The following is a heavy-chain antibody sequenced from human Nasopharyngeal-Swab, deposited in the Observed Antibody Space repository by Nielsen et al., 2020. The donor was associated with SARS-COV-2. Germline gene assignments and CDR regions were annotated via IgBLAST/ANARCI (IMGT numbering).Heavy chain of an antibody. J-gene: IGHJ4*02. V-gene: IGHV6-1*01. CDR1: GDSVSSTIAA. Sequence: SETLSLTCAISGDSVSSTIAAWHWIRQSPSRGLEWLGRTYYRSQWYNDYAVSVRSRITISPYISKNQFSLHLNSVTPEDTAVYYCASFAQGSPSLYWGQGILVTVSS. CDR2: TYYRSQWYN. CDR3: ASFAQGSPSLY.